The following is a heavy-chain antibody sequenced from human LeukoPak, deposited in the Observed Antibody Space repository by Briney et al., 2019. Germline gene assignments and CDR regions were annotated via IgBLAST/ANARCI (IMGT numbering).Heavy chain of an antibody. CDR1: GFTFSTYA. V-gene: IGHV3-48*04. D-gene: IGHD6-19*01. Sequence: GGSLRLSCAASGFTFSTYAMTWVRQAPGKGLEWVSYISSSGSTIYYADSVKSRFTISRDNAKNSLYLQMNSLRAEDTAVYYCARVTSIAVAGKGENWFDPWGQGTLVTVSS. J-gene: IGHJ5*01. CDR2: ISSSGSTI. CDR3: ARVTSIAVAGKGENWFDP.